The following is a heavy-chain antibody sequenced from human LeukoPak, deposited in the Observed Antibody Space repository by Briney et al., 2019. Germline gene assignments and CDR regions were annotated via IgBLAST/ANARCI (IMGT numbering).Heavy chain of an antibody. CDR3: ARDGRNESYCSSTSCYYYYYGMDV. V-gene: IGHV1-2*02. Sequence: ASVKVSCKASGYTFTGYYMHWVRQAPGQGLEWMGWINPNSGGTNYAQKFQGRVTMTRDTSISTAYMELSRLRSDDTAVYYCARDGRNESYCSSTSCYYYYYGMDVWGQGTTVTVSS. CDR1: GYTFTGYY. J-gene: IGHJ6*02. CDR2: INPNSGGT. D-gene: IGHD2-2*01.